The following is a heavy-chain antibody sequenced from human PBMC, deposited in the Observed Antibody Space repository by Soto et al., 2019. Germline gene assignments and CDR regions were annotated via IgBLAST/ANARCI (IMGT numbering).Heavy chain of an antibody. CDR3: AGDCSGGSCYPGMDV. V-gene: IGHV3-21*01. CDR2: ISSSGYI. CDR1: GFTFNSYT. D-gene: IGHD2-15*01. J-gene: IGHJ6*02. Sequence: PGGSLRLSCAASGFTFNSYTINWVRQAPGKRLEWLSSISSSGYIFSTDSMRGRFTISRDNAKNSVYLQINSLRAEDTAVYFCAGDCSGGSCYPGMDVWGQGTTVTVSS.